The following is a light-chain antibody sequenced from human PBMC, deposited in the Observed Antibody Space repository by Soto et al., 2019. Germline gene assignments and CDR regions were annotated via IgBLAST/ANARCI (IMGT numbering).Light chain of an antibody. CDR1: TSNIGAGYP. CDR3: QSYDIALSAWV. J-gene: IGLJ3*02. CDR2: HNN. V-gene: IGLV1-40*01. Sequence: QSVLTQPPSVSGAPGQTVTISCTGSTSNIGAGYPVHWYQQFPGTAPKLLIYHNNNRPSGVPDRFSGSKSGTSASLAITGLQAEDEADYSCQSYDIALSAWVFGGGTTLTVL.